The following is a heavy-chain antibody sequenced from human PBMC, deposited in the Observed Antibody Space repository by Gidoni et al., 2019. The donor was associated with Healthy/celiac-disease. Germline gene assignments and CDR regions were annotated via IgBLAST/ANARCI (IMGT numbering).Heavy chain of an antibody. J-gene: IGHJ6*03. D-gene: IGHD2-2*01. CDR1: GFPFSSYA. CDR3: AKGSEPAAIYYYYYMDV. CDR2: IRGRGGST. Sequence: EVQLLESGGGLVQPGGSLILSCAASGFPFSSYAMSWVRQAPGKGLEWVSAIRGRGGSTYYADSVKGRFTISRDNSKNTLYLQMNSLRAEDTAVYYWAKGSEPAAIYYYYYMDVWGKGTTVTVSS. V-gene: IGHV3-23*01.